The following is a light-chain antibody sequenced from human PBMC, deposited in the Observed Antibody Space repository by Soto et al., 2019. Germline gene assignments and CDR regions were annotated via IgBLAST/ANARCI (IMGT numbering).Light chain of an antibody. Sequence: QSALTQPASVSGSPGQSITISCTGTSSDVAFYNHVSWYQQHPGKAPKLIIFGVYDRPSGVSDRFSGSKSGNTASLTIFGLQLEDEAVYYCSSYTSGSTLPWVFGTGTKLTVL. V-gene: IGLV2-14*01. CDR3: SSYTSGSTLPWV. CDR2: GVY. CDR1: SSDVAFYNH. J-gene: IGLJ1*01.